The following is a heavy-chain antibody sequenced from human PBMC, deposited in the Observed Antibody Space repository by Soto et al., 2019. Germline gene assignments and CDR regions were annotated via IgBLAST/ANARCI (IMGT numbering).Heavy chain of an antibody. CDR1: GFTFSSYG. CDR3: AKEVRGLEWLGGALDH. V-gene: IGHV3-30*18. J-gene: IGHJ4*02. D-gene: IGHD3-3*01. CDR2: ISYDGSNK. Sequence: QVQLVESGGGVVQPGRSLRLSCAASGFTFSSYGMHWVRQAPGKGLEWVAVISYDGSNKYYADSVKGRFTISRDNSKNKLYMQMNSLRAEDTAVYYCAKEVRGLEWLGGALDHWGQGTLVTVSS.